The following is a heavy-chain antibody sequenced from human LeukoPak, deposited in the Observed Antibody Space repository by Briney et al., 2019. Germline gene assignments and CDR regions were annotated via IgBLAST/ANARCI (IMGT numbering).Heavy chain of an antibody. CDR3: AKGITPWYSSSIDAFDI. D-gene: IGHD6-13*01. J-gene: IGHJ3*02. CDR1: GFTFSSYG. Sequence: PGGSLRLSCAASGFTFSSYGMHWVRQAPGKGLEWVAVISYDGSNKYYADSVKGRFTISRDNSKNTLYLQMSSLRAEDTAVYYCAKGITPWYSSSIDAFDIWGQGTMVTVSS. V-gene: IGHV3-30*18. CDR2: ISYDGSNK.